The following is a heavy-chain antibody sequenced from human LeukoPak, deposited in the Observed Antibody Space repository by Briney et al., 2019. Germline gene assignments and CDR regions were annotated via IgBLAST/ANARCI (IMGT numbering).Heavy chain of an antibody. CDR2: IYYSGST. CDR1: GGSISGSSYY. D-gene: IGHD3-3*01. Sequence: SETLSLTCTVSGGSISGSSYYWGWIRQPPGKGLEWIGSIYYSGSTYYNPSLKSRVTISVDTSKNQFSLKLSSVTAADTAVYYCARWDYDYYGMDVWGQGTTVTVSS. V-gene: IGHV4-39*01. J-gene: IGHJ6*02. CDR3: ARWDYDYYGMDV.